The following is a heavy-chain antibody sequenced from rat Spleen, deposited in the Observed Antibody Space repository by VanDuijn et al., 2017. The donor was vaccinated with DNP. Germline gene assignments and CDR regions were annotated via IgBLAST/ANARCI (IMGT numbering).Heavy chain of an antibody. CDR2: IKPDGGGA. Sequence: EVELVETGGGLVQPGRSLKLSCVTSGFPFNNYWMYWIRRAPGKGLEWVASIKPDGGGADYSDSVKGRFTISRDNAESTGYLLMNSLRSEDTATYYCAIDLQTGRAWGQGTSVTVSS. V-gene: IGHV5-58*01. D-gene: IGHD3-2*01. J-gene: IGHJ4*01. CDR3: AIDLQTGRA. CDR1: GFPFNNYW.